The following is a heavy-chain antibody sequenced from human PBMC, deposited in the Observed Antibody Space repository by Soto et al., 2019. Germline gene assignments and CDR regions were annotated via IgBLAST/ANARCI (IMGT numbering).Heavy chain of an antibody. V-gene: IGHV3-33*01. CDR2: VWSNGNLK. CDR1: GFTFDAYG. J-gene: IGHJ4*02. D-gene: IGHD1-1*01. CDR3: ARIQLDTIMALDY. Sequence: QVQLVESGGGVVQPGGSLRLSCAASGFTFDAYGFHWVRQAPGKGLEWVAVVWSNGNLKYYADSVKGRFTISRDSSKSAVNLQMNSLRADDTAVYYCARIQLDTIMALDYWGQGTLVTVSS.